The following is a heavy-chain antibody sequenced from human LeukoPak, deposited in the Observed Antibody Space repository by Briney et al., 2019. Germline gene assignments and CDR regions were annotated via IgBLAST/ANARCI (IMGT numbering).Heavy chain of an antibody. Sequence: SETLSLTCAVSGGSISSSNWWSWVRQPPGKGLEWIGEIYHSGSTNYNPSLKSPVTISVDTSKNQFSLQLNSVTPEDTAVYYCARGPGYSSGWYYFDYWGQGTLVTVSS. CDR3: ARGPGYSSGWYYFDY. V-gene: IGHV4-4*02. D-gene: IGHD6-19*01. CDR2: IYHSGST. J-gene: IGHJ4*02. CDR1: GGSISSSNW.